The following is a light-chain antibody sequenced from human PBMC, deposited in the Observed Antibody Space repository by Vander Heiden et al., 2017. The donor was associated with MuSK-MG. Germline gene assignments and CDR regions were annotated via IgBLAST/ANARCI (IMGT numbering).Light chain of an antibody. CDR2: RAT. V-gene: IGKV1-27*01. J-gene: IGKJ1*01. CDR3: QKYSKDPRT. Sequence: DIQTTQSPSSLSASAGDRVTITCRASQGIGNYLAWYQQEPGQIPRLLIYRATTLRSGVPSRFSGSRSGTHFTLTISSLQAEDFATYYCQKYSKDPRTFGQGTTVEIK. CDR1: QGIGNY.